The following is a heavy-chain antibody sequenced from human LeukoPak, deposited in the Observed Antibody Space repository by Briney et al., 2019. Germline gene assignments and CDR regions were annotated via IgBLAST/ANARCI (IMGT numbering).Heavy chain of an antibody. D-gene: IGHD4-17*01. CDR3: ARGPSYGNYDPPYNNWFDP. J-gene: IGHJ5*02. CDR2: INHSGST. Sequence: SETLSLTCAVYGGSFSGYYWSWIRQPPGKGLEWIGEINHSGSTNYNPSLKSRVTISVDTSKNQFSLKLSSVTAADTAVYYCARGPSYGNYDPPYNNWFDPWGQGTMVTVSS. V-gene: IGHV4-34*01. CDR1: GGSFSGYY.